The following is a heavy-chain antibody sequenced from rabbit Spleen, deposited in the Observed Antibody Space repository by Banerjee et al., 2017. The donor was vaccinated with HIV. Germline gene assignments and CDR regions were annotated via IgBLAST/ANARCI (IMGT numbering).Heavy chain of an antibody. D-gene: IGHD4-1*01. J-gene: IGHJ6*01. CDR3: ARGSYYSGGGIRDSNIGGMDL. Sequence: QEQLEESGGDLVKPEGSLTLTCTASGFSFSSNYYMCWVRQAPGKGLEWIACIDTGSNGFTYFASWAKGRFTISKTSSTTVTLQMTSLTAADTATYFCARGSYYSGGGIRDSNIGGMDLWGPGTLVTVS. V-gene: IGHV1S45*01. CDR2: IDTGSNGFT. CDR1: GFSFSSNYY.